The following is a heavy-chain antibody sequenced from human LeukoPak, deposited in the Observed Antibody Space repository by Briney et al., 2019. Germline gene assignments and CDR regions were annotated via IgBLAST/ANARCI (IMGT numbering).Heavy chain of an antibody. D-gene: IGHD5-18*01. Sequence: GGSLRLSCAASAFTFSRDDMAWVRQPPGKRPEWISSISGNGAGTHYIDSVRGRFIISRDNSKNTVYLQMNSLRAEDTAICYCAREDSSMVLSLDYWGQGTLVTVSS. CDR2: ISGNGAGT. CDR3: AREDSSMVLSLDY. J-gene: IGHJ4*02. V-gene: IGHV3-23*01. CDR1: AFTFSRDD.